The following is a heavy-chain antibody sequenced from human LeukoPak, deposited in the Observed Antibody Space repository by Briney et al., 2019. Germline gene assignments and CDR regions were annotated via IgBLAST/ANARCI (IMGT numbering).Heavy chain of an antibody. CDR1: GFTFSSYE. Sequence: RPGGSLRLSCAASGFTFSSYEMNWVRQAPGKGLEWVSYISSSGSTIYYADSVKGRFTISRDNAKNSLYLQMNSLRAEDTAVYYRARAAVARWGYNWFDPWGQGTLVTVSS. CDR3: ARAAVARWGYNWFDP. J-gene: IGHJ5*02. D-gene: IGHD6-19*01. CDR2: ISSSGSTI. V-gene: IGHV3-48*03.